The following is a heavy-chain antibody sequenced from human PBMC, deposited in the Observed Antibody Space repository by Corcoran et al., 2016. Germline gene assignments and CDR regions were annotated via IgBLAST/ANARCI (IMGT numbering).Heavy chain of an antibody. CDR2: ISYDGSNK. CDR1: GSTFITYG. CDR3: AKGGGGEWSGGAFNI. Sequence: QVQLVESGGGVVQPGRSLRLSCAASGSTFITYGMHWVRQAPGKGLEGVTVISYDGSNKYYADSVKGRFIISRDNSKNTLYLQMNSLRVEDAARYYCAKGGGGEWSGGAFNIWGQGTVVSVSS. D-gene: IGHD2-8*01. J-gene: IGHJ3*02. V-gene: IGHV3-30*18.